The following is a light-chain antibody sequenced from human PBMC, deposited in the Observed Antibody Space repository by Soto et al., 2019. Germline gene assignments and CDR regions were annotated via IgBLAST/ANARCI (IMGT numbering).Light chain of an antibody. J-gene: IGLJ2*01. Sequence: QSALTQPASVSGSPGQSITISCTGTSSDVGGYKYVSWYQQHPDKAPKLIIFEVSNRPSGISSRFSGSKSGNTASLTISGLQAEDEADYYCAAWDDSLNGVIFGGGTKLTVL. V-gene: IGLV2-14*01. CDR3: AAWDDSLNGVI. CDR1: SSDVGGYKY. CDR2: EVS.